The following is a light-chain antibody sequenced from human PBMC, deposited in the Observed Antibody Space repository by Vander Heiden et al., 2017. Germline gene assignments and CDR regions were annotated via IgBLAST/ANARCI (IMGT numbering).Light chain of an antibody. CDR1: QSISRY. CDR2: DAA. J-gene: IGKJ4*01. Sequence: EIVFTHSPPTLSLSPGERATLSCRASQSISRYLDWYKKKPGQAPRLLIYDAAHRATGIRARFNGSGCGTDFNLTISSLELEDFALYYCQQRTSCPPMLTFGGGTKVEIK. V-gene: IGKV3-11*01. CDR3: QQRTSCPPMLT.